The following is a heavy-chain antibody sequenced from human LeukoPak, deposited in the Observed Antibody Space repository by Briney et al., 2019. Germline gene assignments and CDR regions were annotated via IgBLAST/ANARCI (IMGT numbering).Heavy chain of an antibody. CDR1: GYTFTSYG. V-gene: IGHV1-69*06. J-gene: IGHJ6*03. CDR3: ARVPTLGGSGSYYIGYYYYYMDV. D-gene: IGHD3-10*01. Sequence: ASVKVSCKASGYTFTSYGISWVRQAPGQGLEWMGGIIPIFGTANYAQKFQGRVTITADKSTSTAYMELSSLRSEDTAVYYCARVPTLGGSGSYYIGYYYYYMDVWGKGTTVTVSS. CDR2: IIPIFGTA.